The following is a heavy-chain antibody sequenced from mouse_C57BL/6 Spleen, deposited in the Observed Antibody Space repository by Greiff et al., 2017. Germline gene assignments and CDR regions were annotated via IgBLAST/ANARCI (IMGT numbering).Heavy chain of an antibody. J-gene: IGHJ4*01. CDR1: GFSLTSYA. CDR2: IWTGGGT. V-gene: IGHV2-9-1*01. D-gene: IGHD2-2*01. CDR3: ARDYGYAYYYAMDY. Sequence: VKLVESGPGLVAPSQSLSITCTVSGFSLTSYAISWVRQPPGKGLEWLGVIWTGGGTNYNSALKSRLSISKDNSKSQVFLKMNSLQTDDTARYYCARDYGYAYYYAMDYWGQGTSVTVSS.